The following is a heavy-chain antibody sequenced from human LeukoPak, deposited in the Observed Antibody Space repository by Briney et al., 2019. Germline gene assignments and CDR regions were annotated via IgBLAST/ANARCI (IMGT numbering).Heavy chain of an antibody. D-gene: IGHD1-26*01. CDR3: ARVYYWGYYYMDV. Sequence: SETLSLTCAVYGGSFSGYYWSWIRQPPGKGLEWIGEINHSGSTNYNPSLKSRVTISVDTSKNQFSLKLSSVTAADTAVYYCARVYYWGYYYMDVWGKGTTVTVSS. V-gene: IGHV4-34*01. CDR2: INHSGST. J-gene: IGHJ6*03. CDR1: GGSFSGYY.